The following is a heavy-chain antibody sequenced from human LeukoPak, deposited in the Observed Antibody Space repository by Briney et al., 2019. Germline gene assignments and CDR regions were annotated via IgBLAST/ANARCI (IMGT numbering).Heavy chain of an antibody. CDR3: ARGSNLWFGANRHWFDP. CDR2: IYYRGST. J-gene: IGHJ5*02. Sequence: TSGTLSLTCSVSGGSISSGGFYWSWIRQHPEKGLEWIGNIYYRGSTYYNPSLRGRVTISVDTSKNQFSLKLSPVTSADTAVYYCARGSNLWFGANRHWFDPWGQGALVTVSS. CDR1: GGSISSGGFY. D-gene: IGHD3-10*01. V-gene: IGHV4-31*03.